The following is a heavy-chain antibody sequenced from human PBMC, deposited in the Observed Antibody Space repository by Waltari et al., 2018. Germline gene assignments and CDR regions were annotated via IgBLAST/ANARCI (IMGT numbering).Heavy chain of an antibody. CDR1: GGTFSSYA. Sequence: QVQLVQSGAEVKKPGSSVKVSCKASGGTFSSYAISWVRQAPGQGLEWMGGIIPILGIANYAQKFQGRVTITADESTSTAYMELSSLRSEDTAVYYGARNRDSGSYNGAFDIWGQGTMVTVSS. D-gene: IGHD1-26*01. CDR3: ARNRDSGSYNGAFDI. J-gene: IGHJ3*02. CDR2: IIPILGIA. V-gene: IGHV1-69*04.